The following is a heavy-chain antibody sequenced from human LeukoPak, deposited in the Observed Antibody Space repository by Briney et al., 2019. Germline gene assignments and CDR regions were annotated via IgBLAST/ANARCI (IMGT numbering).Heavy chain of an antibody. CDR2: IYYSGST. CDR1: GGSISSSSYY. J-gene: IGHJ4*02. D-gene: IGHD3-16*01. Sequence: TSETLSLTCTVSGGSISSSSYYWGWIRQPPGKGLEWIGSIYYSGSTYYNPSLKSRVTISVDTSKNQFSLKLSSVTAADTAVYYCARVHLGVLGPYFDYWGQGTLVTVSS. CDR3: ARVHLGVLGPYFDY. V-gene: IGHV4-39*07.